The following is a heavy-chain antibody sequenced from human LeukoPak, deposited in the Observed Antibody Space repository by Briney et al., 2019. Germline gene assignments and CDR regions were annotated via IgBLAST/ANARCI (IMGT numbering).Heavy chain of an antibody. CDR3: AKDSAKKYDDY. D-gene: IGHD2/OR15-2a*01. J-gene: IGHJ4*02. Sequence: GGSLRLSCAASGFTFRNYAMSWVRQAPGKGLEWVSSISGSGVSTNYADSVKGRFTISRENSKNTLYLQMNSLRAEDTAVYYCAKDSAKKYDDYWGQGTLVTVSS. CDR2: ISGSGVST. V-gene: IGHV3-23*01. CDR1: GFTFRNYA.